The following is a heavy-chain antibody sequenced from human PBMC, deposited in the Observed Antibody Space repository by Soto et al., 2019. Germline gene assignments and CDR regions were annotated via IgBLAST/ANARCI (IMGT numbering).Heavy chain of an antibody. D-gene: IGHD2-21*01. CDR3: AKGSVVVAAIFDS. CDR2: ISSSGYSA. J-gene: IGHJ4*02. Sequence: EVQLLESGGALVQPGVSLSLSCAASGFTYNNYAMGWVRQAPGKGLEWVSAISSSGYSAYYADSVKGRFTISRDNSRNTLFLQMNKLSAEDTAVYYCAKGSVVVAAIFDSWGQGTQVTVSS. V-gene: IGHV3-23*01. CDR1: GFTYNNYA.